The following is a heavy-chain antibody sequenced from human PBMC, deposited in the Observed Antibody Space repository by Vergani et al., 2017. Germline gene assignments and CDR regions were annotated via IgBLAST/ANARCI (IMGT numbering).Heavy chain of an antibody. V-gene: IGHV1-69*01. D-gene: IGHD1-7*01. CDR2: IIPIFGTE. CDR1: GGTFSSYA. Sequence: QVQLVQSGAEVKKPGSSVKVSCKASGGTFSSYAISWVRQAPGQGLEWMGGIIPIFGTENYAQKFKGRVTITAEATTSTDYLELSRLRSEDTAVYYCARTRTTFDYYYYMDVWGEGTTVTVSS. CDR3: ARTRTTFDYYYYMDV. J-gene: IGHJ6*03.